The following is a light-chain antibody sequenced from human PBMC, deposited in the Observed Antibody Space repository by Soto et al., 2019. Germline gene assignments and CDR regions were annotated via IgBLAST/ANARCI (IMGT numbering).Light chain of an antibody. CDR2: EAS. CDR3: QQLNTLPFT. CDR1: HDISIY. V-gene: IGKV1-9*01. Sequence: DIQLTQSPSLLSASVGDRVTITCRASHDISIYLAWYQQKPGKAPKLMIYEASTLQSGVPSRFSGSGSGTEFTLTISGLLPEDFATYHCQQLNTLPFTFGQGTRLDTK. J-gene: IGKJ5*01.